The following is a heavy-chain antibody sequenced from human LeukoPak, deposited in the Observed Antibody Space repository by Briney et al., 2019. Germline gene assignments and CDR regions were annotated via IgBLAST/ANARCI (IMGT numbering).Heavy chain of an antibody. CDR3: ASDTSHTGGYYYREDAFDV. J-gene: IGHJ3*01. Sequence: GASVKVSCKASGYTFTNYDINWVRQATGQGLEWMGWMNPNSGNTGYAQKFQGRVTMTRNTSMSTAYMELNSLTSEDTAVYYCASDTSHTGGYYYREDAFDVWGQGTM. V-gene: IGHV1-8*01. D-gene: IGHD3-22*01. CDR1: GYTFTNYD. CDR2: MNPNSGNT.